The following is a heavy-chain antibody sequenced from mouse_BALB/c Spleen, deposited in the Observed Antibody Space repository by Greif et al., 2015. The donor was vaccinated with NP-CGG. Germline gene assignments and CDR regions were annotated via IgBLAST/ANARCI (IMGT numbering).Heavy chain of an antibody. CDR1: GYTFTSYW. J-gene: IGHJ2*01. V-gene: IGHV1-7*01. CDR2: INPSTGYT. CDR3: ARKGLTGAFDY. D-gene: IGHD4-1*01. Sequence: QVQLQQSGAELAKPGASVKMSCKASGYTFTSYWMHWVKQRPGQGLEWIGYINPSTGYTEYNQKFKDKATLTADKSSSPAYMQLSSLTSEDSAVYYCARKGLTGAFDYWGQGTTLTVSS.